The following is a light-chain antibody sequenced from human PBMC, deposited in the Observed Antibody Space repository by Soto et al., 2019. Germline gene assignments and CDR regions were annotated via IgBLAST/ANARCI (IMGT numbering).Light chain of an antibody. V-gene: IGLV2-14*03. Sequence: QAASVSGSPGQSITISCTGTSSDVGGYDFVSWYQHHPGKAPRLMIYDVSHRPSGVSDRFSASKSGNTASLTISGLLAEDEADYYCSSYTSISTYVFGTGTKLTVL. CDR1: SSDVGGYDF. CDR2: DVS. J-gene: IGLJ1*01. CDR3: SSYTSISTYV.